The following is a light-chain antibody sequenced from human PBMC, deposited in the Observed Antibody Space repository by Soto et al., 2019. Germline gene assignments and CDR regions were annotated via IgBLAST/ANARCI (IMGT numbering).Light chain of an antibody. CDR3: QQYGNSPIT. CDR2: GTS. J-gene: IGKJ5*01. Sequence: EILMTQSPATLSVTRWETATLSWRASQSVSINLAWYQQKPGQAPRLLIYGTSSRATGIPDRFSGSGSGTDFTLTISRLEPEDFAVYYCQQYGNSPITFGQGTRLEI. V-gene: IGKV3-20*01. CDR1: QSVSIN.